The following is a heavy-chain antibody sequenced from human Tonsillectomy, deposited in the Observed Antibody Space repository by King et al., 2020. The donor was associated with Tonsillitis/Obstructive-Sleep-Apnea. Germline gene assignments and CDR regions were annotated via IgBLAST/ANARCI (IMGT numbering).Heavy chain of an antibody. D-gene: IGHD6-13*01. Sequence: VQLVESGGGLVQPGGSLRLSCAASGFTFSSYAMSWVRQAPGRGRECVSAISGSCGSTYYADSGKCRFTISRDNSKNTLYLQMKSLRAEDTAVYYCSNIAATRGNYFDYWGQGTLVTVSS. V-gene: IGHV3-23*04. CDR1: GFTFSSYA. CDR3: SNIAATRGNYFDY. CDR2: ISGSCGST. J-gene: IGHJ4*02.